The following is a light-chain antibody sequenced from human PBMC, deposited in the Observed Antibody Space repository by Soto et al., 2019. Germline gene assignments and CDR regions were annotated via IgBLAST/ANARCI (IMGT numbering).Light chain of an antibody. Sequence: EIVMTRSPATLSVSPGERATLSCRASQSVSSNLAWYQQKPGQAPRLLIYGASTRATGIPARFSGSGSGTEFTLTIRSLQSEDFAVYYCQQYNNWPQRTFGQGTTVDIK. CDR3: QQYNNWPQRT. J-gene: IGKJ1*01. V-gene: IGKV3-15*01. CDR2: GAS. CDR1: QSVSSN.